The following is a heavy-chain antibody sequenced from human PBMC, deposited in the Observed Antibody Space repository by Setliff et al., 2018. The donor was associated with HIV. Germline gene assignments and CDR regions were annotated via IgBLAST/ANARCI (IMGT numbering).Heavy chain of an antibody. D-gene: IGHD1-20*01. CDR2: ISYDGSRI. CDR1: GFTFSNFA. CDR3: AVNWNDDH. J-gene: IGHJ5*02. V-gene: IGHV3-30*07. Sequence: PGGSLRLSCVASGFTFSNFAMHWVRQAPGKGLEWVSVISYDGSRISYADSVKGRFTISRDNSKNTVHLQMNSLRAEDTAVYYCAVNWNDDHWGQGTLVTVSS.